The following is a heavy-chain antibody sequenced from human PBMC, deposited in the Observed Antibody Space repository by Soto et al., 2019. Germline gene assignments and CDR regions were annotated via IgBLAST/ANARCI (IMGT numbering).Heavy chain of an antibody. V-gene: IGHV3-21*01. D-gene: IGHD3-3*01. J-gene: IGHJ4*02. CDR2: ISGSSTSV. CDR3: ARGALYNDFWSGYPSDY. CDR1: GFTFSSYS. Sequence: GGSLRLSCAASGFTFSSYSMNWVRQAPGKGLEWVSSISGSSTSVYYADSLKGRFTIYRDNAKDSLYLQMDSLSVEDTAVYYCARGALYNDFWSGYPSDYWGQGTLVTVSS.